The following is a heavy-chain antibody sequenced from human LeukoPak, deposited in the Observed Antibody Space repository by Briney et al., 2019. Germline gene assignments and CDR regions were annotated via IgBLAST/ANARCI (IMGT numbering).Heavy chain of an antibody. Sequence: SETLSLTCTVSGGSISSYYWSWIRQPPGKGLEWIGYIYYSGSTNYNPSLKSRVTISVDTSKNQFSPKLSSVTAADTAVYYCARSLQLWPYYFDYWGQGTLVTVSS. CDR3: ARSLQLWPYYFDY. D-gene: IGHD5-18*01. V-gene: IGHV4-59*01. CDR1: GGSISSYY. J-gene: IGHJ4*02. CDR2: IYYSGST.